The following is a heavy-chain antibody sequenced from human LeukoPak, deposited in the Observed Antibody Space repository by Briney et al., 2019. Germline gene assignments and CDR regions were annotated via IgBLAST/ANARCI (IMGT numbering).Heavy chain of an antibody. CDR3: TTVWVLTGYYNTLYFDY. J-gene: IGHJ4*02. CDR1: GFTFSNAW. V-gene: IGHV3-15*01. D-gene: IGHD3-9*01. Sequence: GGSLRLSCAASGFTFSNAWMSWVRQAPGKGLEWVGRIKSKTDGGTTDYAAPVKGRFTISRDDSKNTLYLQVNGLKTEDTAVYYCTTVWVLTGYYNTLYFDYWGQGTLVTVSS. CDR2: IKSKTDGGTT.